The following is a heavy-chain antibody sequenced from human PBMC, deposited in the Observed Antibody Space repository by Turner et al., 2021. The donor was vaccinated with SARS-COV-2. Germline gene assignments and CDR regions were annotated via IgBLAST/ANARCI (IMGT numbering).Heavy chain of an antibody. V-gene: IGHV3-30*18. Sequence: QVQLVESGGGVVQPGRSLRLSCAASGFTFSNYGMFWVRQAPGKGLEWVALISYVGSNKHYADSVKGRFTISRDNSKNTLFLQMYSLRAEDTAVYYCVKGGSGWSMEFDYWGHGTLVTVSS. J-gene: IGHJ4*01. CDR1: GFTFSNYG. D-gene: IGHD6-19*01. CDR3: VKGGSGWSMEFDY. CDR2: ISYVGSNK.